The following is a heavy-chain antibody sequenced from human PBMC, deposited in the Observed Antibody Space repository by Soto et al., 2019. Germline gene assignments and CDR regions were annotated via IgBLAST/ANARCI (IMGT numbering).Heavy chain of an antibody. D-gene: IGHD5-18*01. J-gene: IGHJ6*02. Sequence: SETLSLTCTVSGGSISSGGYYWSWIRRHPGKGLEWIGYIYYSGSTYYNPSLKSRVTISVDTSKNQFSLKLSSVTAADTAVYYCARGRGYSYGIRDYYYYYGMDVWGQGTTVTVSS. CDR2: IYYSGST. V-gene: IGHV4-31*03. CDR3: ARGRGYSYGIRDYYYYYGMDV. CDR1: GGSISSGGYY.